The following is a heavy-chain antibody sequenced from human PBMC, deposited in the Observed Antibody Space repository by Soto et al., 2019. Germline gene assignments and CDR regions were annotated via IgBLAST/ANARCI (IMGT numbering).Heavy chain of an antibody. CDR3: TSLDPDADVIQSLRD. D-gene: IGHD3-16*02. Sequence: PGGSLRLSCAASGFTFSGPALHWVRQASGKGLEWVARIRSKVHNYATAYSASVEGRFTISKDDSTNTAYLQMNSLKTEDTAVYYCTSLDPDADVIQSLRDWGQGT. V-gene: IGHV3-73*01. CDR1: GFTFSGPA. CDR2: IRSKVHNYAT. J-gene: IGHJ4*02.